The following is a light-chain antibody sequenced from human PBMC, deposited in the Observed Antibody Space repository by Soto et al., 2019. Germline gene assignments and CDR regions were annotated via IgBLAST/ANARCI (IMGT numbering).Light chain of an antibody. CDR3: QEYFQWPPGM. CDR2: DAY. V-gene: IGKV3-15*01. Sequence: EIVVTQSPATLSASPGERVTLTCRASQFVSTRLAWYQQRPGQVPRLLIYDAYTRALGISARFSGSGSGTEFTLTISSLQSEDFALYYCQEYFQWPPGMFGPGTKGDIK. J-gene: IGKJ1*01. CDR1: QFVSTR.